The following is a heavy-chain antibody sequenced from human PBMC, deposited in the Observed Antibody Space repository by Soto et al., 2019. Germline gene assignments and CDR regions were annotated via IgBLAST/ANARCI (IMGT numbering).Heavy chain of an antibody. CDR3: ASSSSGYYGY. CDR2: IYYSGST. V-gene: IGHV4-59*01. D-gene: IGHD3-22*01. CDR1: GGSISSYY. Sequence: PSETLSLTCTVSGGSISSYYWSWIRQPPGKGLEWIGYIYYSGSTNYNPSLKSRVTISVDTSKNQFSLKLSSVTAADTAVYYCASSSSGYYGYWGQGTLVTVSS. J-gene: IGHJ4*02.